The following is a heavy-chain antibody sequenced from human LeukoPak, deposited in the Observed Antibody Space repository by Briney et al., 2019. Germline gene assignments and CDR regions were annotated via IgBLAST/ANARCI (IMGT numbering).Heavy chain of an antibody. CDR1: GYTFTSYG. V-gene: IGHV1-18*01. J-gene: IGHJ4*02. D-gene: IGHD4-23*01. CDR2: ISAYNADI. CDR3: ARDLRGTVAYFDY. Sequence: GASVNASCKASGYTFTSYGISWVRQAPGQGLEWMGWISAYNADINYAPKLQGRVTVTTDTSTSTAYMELRSLRSDDTAVYYCARDLRGTVAYFDYWGQGTLVTVSS.